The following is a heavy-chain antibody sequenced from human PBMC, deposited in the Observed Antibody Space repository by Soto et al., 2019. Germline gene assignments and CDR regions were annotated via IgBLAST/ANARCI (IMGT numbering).Heavy chain of an antibody. CDR2: MNPNSGNT. D-gene: IGHD3-22*01. CDR3: ARGAYYYDSSGPDFDY. V-gene: IGHV1-8*01. CDR1: GYTFTSYD. J-gene: IGHJ4*02. Sequence: QVQLVQSGAEVKKPGASVKVSCKASGYTFTSYDINWVRQATGQGLEWMGWMNPNSGNTGYAQKFQGRVTMTRNTSISTAYMELSSLRSEDTAGYYCARGAYYYDSSGPDFDYWGQGTLVTVSS.